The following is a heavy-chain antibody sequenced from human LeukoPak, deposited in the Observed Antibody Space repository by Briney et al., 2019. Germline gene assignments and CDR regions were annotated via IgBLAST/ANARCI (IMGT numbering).Heavy chain of an antibody. CDR2: ISWDSGSI. Sequence: GGSLRLSCAASGFTFDDYAMHWVRQAPGKGLEWVSVISWDSGSIGYADSVKGRFTISRDNAKNSLYLQMNSLRAEDTALYYCAKDKGLGSAAGTLLYGMDVWGQGTTVTVSS. CDR3: AKDKGLGSAAGTLLYGMDV. CDR1: GFTFDDYA. V-gene: IGHV3-9*01. J-gene: IGHJ6*01. D-gene: IGHD6-13*01.